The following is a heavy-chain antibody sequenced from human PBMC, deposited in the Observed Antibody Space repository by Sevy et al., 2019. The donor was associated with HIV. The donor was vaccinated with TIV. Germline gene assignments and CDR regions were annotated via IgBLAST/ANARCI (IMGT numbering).Heavy chain of an antibody. J-gene: IGHJ5*02. D-gene: IGHD2-21*02. CDR2: IDTNNGNT. CDR3: ARGRLPKDYNWFDP. V-gene: IGHV1-18*04. Sequence: ASVKVSCKASGYTFTFYGITWVRQAPGQGLEWIGWIDTNNGNTKYGLSFQDRVTMTTDASTSTAYLEVRSLRPDDTAIYYCARGRLPKDYNWFDPWGQGTQVTISS. CDR1: GYTFTFYG.